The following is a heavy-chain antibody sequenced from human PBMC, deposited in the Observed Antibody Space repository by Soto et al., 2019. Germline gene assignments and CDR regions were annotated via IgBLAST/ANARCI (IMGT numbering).Heavy chain of an antibody. V-gene: IGHV4-4*02. CDR2: IYHSGST. Sequence: QVQLQESGPGLVKPSGTLSLTCAVSGGSISSSNWWSWVRQPPGKGLEWIWEIYHSGSTNYNPSLQSRVTISVDTSKNQFSLKLRSVTAADTAVYYWARPRRDSSGYYSPYWGQGTLVTVSS. CDR3: ARPRRDSSGYYSPY. CDR1: GGSISSSNW. D-gene: IGHD3-22*01. J-gene: IGHJ4*02.